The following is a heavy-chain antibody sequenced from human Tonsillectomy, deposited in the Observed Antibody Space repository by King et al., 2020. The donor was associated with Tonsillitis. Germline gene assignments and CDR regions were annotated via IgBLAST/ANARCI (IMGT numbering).Heavy chain of an antibody. J-gene: IGHJ4*02. CDR3: ARGIAARIYFDY. CDR2: IYHSGST. CDR1: GGSISSGGYS. D-gene: IGHD6-6*01. V-gene: IGHV4-30-2*01. Sequence: QLQESGSGLVKPSQTLSLTCAVSGGSISSGGYSWSWIRQPPGKGLEWIGYIYHSGSTYYNPSLKSRVTISVDRSKNQFSLKLSSVTAADTAVYYCARGIAARIYFDYWGQGTLVTVSS.